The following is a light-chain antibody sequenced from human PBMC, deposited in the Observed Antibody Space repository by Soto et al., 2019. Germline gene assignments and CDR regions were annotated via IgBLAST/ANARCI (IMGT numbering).Light chain of an antibody. CDR3: LLAYTGARPVV. CDR1: TGDVTSGHW. V-gene: IGLV7-46*01. J-gene: IGLJ2*01. CDR2: DTS. Sequence: QAVVTQVPSLTVSPGGTVTLTCGSSTGDVTSGHWPYWFQQKPGQAPRTLIYDTSNKHSWTPARFSGSLLGGKAALTLSGAQPEDEAYYYCLLAYTGARPVVFGGGTKVTVL.